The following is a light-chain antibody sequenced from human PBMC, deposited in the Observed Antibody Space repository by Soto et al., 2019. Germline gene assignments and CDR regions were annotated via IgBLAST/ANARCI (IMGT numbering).Light chain of an antibody. CDR2: GVS. V-gene: IGKV3-20*01. CDR3: QQYGSSGT. CDR1: QSVRSN. Sequence: ERATLSCRASQSVRSNLAWYQQKPGQAPRLLIYGVSTRATGIPDRFSGSGSGTDFTLTISRLKPEDFAVYYCQQYGSSGTFGQGTKVDI. J-gene: IGKJ1*01.